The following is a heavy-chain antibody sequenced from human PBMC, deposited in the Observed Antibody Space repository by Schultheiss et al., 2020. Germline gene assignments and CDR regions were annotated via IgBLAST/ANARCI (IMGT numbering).Heavy chain of an antibody. CDR1: GGSISSGSYY. J-gene: IGHJ6*04. CDR3: ARGGTYYDILTGYYTGYYYGMDV. V-gene: IGHV4-61*02. D-gene: IGHD3-9*01. CDR2: IYTSGST. Sequence: SETVSLTCTVSGGSISSGSYYWSWIRQPAGKGLEWIGRIYTSGSTNYNPSLKSRVTISVDTSTNQFSLKLSSVTAADTAVYYCARGGTYYDILTGYYTGYYYGMDVWGKGTTGTGSS.